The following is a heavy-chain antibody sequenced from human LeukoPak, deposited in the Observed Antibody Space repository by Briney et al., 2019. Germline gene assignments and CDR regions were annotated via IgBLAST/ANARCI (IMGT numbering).Heavy chain of an antibody. CDR1: GFAVGSNY. Sequence: GGSLRLSCAASGFAVGSNYMSWVRQTPARGLEWVSVVYSGGGSTFYADSVKGRFTISTDNSKNTLYLQMNSLRAEDTAVYYCARSESSARGSDYWGQGTLVTVSS. D-gene: IGHD6-25*01. CDR3: ARSESSARGSDY. V-gene: IGHV3-53*01. J-gene: IGHJ4*02. CDR2: VYSGGGST.